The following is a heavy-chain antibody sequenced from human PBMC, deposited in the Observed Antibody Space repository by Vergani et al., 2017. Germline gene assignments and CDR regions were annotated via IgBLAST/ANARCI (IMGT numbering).Heavy chain of an antibody. Sequence: VQLVQSGGGVVQPGGSLRLSCAASGFTFDDYAMHWVRQAPGKGLEWVSGISWNSGSIGYADSVKGRFTISRDNAKNSLYLQMNSLRAEDTALYYCAKSPRHSSSNLSYYYYMDVWGKGTTVTVSS. V-gene: IGHV3-9*01. J-gene: IGHJ6*03. CDR2: ISWNSGSI. D-gene: IGHD6-6*01. CDR3: AKSPRHSSSNLSYYYYMDV. CDR1: GFTFDDYA.